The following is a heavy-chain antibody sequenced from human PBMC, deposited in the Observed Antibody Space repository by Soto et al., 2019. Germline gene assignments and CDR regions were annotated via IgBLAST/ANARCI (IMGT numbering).Heavy chain of an antibody. CDR1: GDIFSRYG. V-gene: IGHV1-18*01. CDR2: ISGYNGNT. CDR3: AREAAAERNYYGLDV. Sequence: QVQLVQSGPEVRKPGASVKVSCKASGDIFSRYGISWGRQAPGQGLGWMGWISGYNGNTKFGERVQGRVNVTTDTSTSTAYMELRSLRSDDTAVYYCAREAAAERNYYGLDVWGQGTTVIVSS. D-gene: IGHD6-13*01. J-gene: IGHJ6*02.